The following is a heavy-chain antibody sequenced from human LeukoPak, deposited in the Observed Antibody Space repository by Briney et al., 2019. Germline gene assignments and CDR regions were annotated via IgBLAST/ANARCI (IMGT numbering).Heavy chain of an antibody. CDR3: ARDKGYCSSTSCLGLTDY. V-gene: IGHV3-9*01. Sequence: SLRLSCAASGFTFDDYAMHWVRQAPGKGLEWVSGISWNSGSIGYADSVKGRFTISRDNAKNSLYLQMNSLRAEDTAVYYCARDKGYCSSTSCLGLTDYWGQGTLVTVSS. CDR2: ISWNSGSI. D-gene: IGHD2-2*01. J-gene: IGHJ4*02. CDR1: GFTFDDYA.